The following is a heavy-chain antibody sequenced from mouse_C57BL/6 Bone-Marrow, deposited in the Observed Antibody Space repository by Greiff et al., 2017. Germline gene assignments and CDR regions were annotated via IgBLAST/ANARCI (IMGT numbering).Heavy chain of an antibody. CDR2: IDPENGDT. V-gene: IGHV14-4*01. D-gene: IGHD4-1*01. Sequence: EVQLQQSGAELVRPGASVKLSCTASGFNIKDDYMHWVKQRPEQGLEWIGWIDPENGDTEYASKFQGKATITADTSSNTAYMQLSSLTSEDTAVYYCTTWDGAMDYWGQGTSVTVSS. J-gene: IGHJ4*01. CDR1: GFNIKDDY. CDR3: TTWDGAMDY.